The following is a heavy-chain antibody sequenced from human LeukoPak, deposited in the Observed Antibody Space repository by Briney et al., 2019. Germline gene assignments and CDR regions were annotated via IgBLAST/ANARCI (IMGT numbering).Heavy chain of an antibody. Sequence: QTGGSLRLSCAASGFTFSSYSMNWVRQAPGKGLEWVSYISSSSSTIYYADSVKGRFTISRDNAKNSLYLQMNSLRAEDTAVYYCARVLSNARKLHKPTGFDYWGQGTLVTVSS. J-gene: IGHJ4*02. CDR1: GFTFSSYS. CDR3: ARVLSNARKLHKPTGFDY. V-gene: IGHV3-48*01. CDR2: ISSSSSTI. D-gene: IGHD2-2*01.